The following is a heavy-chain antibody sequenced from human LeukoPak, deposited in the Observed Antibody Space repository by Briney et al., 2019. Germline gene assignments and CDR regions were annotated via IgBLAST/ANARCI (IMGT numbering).Heavy chain of an antibody. CDR2: ITATFYT. J-gene: IGHJ4*02. CDR1: GFTFSSYS. V-gene: IGHV3-21*04. Sequence: GGSLRLSCAASGFTFSSYSFNWVRQVPGKGLEWVSSITATFYTYYTDSVKGRFTISRDNAKNSLYLQMNSLRGEDTAMYYCARRTVAGISDYWGQGTLVTVSS. D-gene: IGHD6-19*01. CDR3: ARRTVAGISDY.